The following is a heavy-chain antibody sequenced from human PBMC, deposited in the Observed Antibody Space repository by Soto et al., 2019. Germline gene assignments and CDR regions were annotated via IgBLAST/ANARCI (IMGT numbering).Heavy chain of an antibody. CDR3: ARGGVDVVATSAFDY. D-gene: IGHD5-12*01. CDR1: GSTYSTSA. CDR2: INPILGTP. V-gene: IGHV1-69*13. J-gene: IGHJ4*02. Sequence: ASVKVSFKASGSTYSTSAISWLRQAPGQGLEWMGGINPILGTPDYAHKFQGRVTITADESTSTVYMELGSLRSEDTALYFCARGGVDVVATSAFDYWGQGTLVTVSS.